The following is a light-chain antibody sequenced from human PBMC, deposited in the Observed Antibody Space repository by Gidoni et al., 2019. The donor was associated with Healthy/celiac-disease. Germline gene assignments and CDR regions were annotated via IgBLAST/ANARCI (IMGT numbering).Light chain of an antibody. CDR2: AAS. Sequence: EIVLTQSPATLSLSPGERATLSCRASQSVSSYLALYQQKPGQAPRLLIYAASNRATGIPARFSGSGSGTDFTLTISSLEPEDFAVYYCQQRSNWPLTFGGGTKVEIK. J-gene: IGKJ4*01. V-gene: IGKV3-11*01. CDR1: QSVSSY. CDR3: QQRSNWPLT.